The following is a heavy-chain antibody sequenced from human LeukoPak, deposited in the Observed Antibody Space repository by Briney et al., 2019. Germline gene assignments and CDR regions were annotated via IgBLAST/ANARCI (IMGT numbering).Heavy chain of an antibody. CDR2: VYNSGTT. Sequence: SETLSLTCTVSGVSIGSHYWSWIRQSPGKGLEWIGCVYNSGTTVYNPSLTGRVTISVGTSKNQYSLNLRSVTAADAAVYYCARDAYWGQGILVTVSS. CDR3: ARDAY. J-gene: IGHJ4*02. V-gene: IGHV4-59*11. CDR1: GVSIGSHY.